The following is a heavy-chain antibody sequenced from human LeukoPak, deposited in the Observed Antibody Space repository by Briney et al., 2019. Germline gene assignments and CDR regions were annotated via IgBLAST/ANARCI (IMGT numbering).Heavy chain of an antibody. CDR1: GRSYRGYY. J-gene: IGHJ4*02. V-gene: IGHV4-34*01. CDR3: ASCLTLCCSSTSCYTSWHY. Sequence: SQTLALPHAVYGRSYRGYYWRGMRQPPPRALGWMGENNHSWSTNFNPALKRRVNVSVDTSQKQSSLQLSSVTAADTTVYYCASCLTLCCSSTSCYTSWHYWGERDLVTVSS. D-gene: IGHD2-2*02. CDR2: NNHSWST.